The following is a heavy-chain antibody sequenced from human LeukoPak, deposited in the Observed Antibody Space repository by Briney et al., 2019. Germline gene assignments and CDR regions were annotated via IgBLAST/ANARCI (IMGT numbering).Heavy chain of an antibody. CDR1: GGSISSSSYY. V-gene: IGHV4-39*07. D-gene: IGHD6-19*01. CDR2: IYYSGST. Sequence: SETLSLTCTVSGGSISSSSYYWGWIRQPPGKGLEWIGSIYYSGSTYYNPSLKSRVTISVDTSKNQFSLKLSSVTAADTAVYYCARDSKWLDDFDYWGQGTLVTVSS. J-gene: IGHJ4*02. CDR3: ARDSKWLDDFDY.